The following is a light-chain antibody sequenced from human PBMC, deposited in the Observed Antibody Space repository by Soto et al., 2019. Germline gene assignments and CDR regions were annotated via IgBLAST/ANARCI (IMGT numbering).Light chain of an antibody. CDR2: GNS. CDR1: SSNIGAGYD. J-gene: IGLJ2*01. CDR3: QSYDSSLRNVV. V-gene: IGLV1-40*01. Sequence: QAVVTQPPSVSGAPGQRVTISCTGSSSNIGAGYDVHWYQQLPGTAPKLLIYGNSNRPSGVPDRFSGSKSGTSASLAITGLQPEDEADYYCQSYDSSLRNVVFGGGTKLTVL.